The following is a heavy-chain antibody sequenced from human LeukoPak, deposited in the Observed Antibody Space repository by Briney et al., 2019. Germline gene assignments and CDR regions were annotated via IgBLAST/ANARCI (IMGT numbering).Heavy chain of an antibody. V-gene: IGHV3-11*01. CDR1: GFTFSDYY. CDR3: ARDWDYYGSGSYLAY. J-gene: IGHJ4*02. CDR2: ISSSGSTI. D-gene: IGHD3-10*01. Sequence: PGGSLRLSCAASGFTFSDYYMSWIRQAPGKGLEWVSYISSSGSTIYYADSVKGRLTISRDNAKNSLYLQMNSLRAEDTAVYYCARDWDYYGSGSYLAYWGQGTLVTVSS.